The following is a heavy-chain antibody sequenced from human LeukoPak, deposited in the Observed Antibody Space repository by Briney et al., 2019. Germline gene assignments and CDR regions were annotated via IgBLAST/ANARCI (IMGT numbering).Heavy chain of an antibody. CDR3: ARGFRPYSSGWYYFDS. D-gene: IGHD6-19*01. J-gene: IGHJ4*02. V-gene: IGHV3-33*01. Sequence: PGGSLRLSCAASGFTFNNYGFHWVRQAPGKGLEWVTVIWDDGSNKYYADSVKGRFTISRDNSKNTLYLQMNSLRAEDTAVYYCARGFRPYSSGWYYFDSWGQGTLVTVSS. CDR2: IWDDGSNK. CDR1: GFTFNNYG.